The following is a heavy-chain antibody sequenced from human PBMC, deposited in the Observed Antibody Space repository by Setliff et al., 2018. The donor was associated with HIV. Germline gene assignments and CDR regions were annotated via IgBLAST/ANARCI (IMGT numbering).Heavy chain of an antibody. CDR3: ARTRGYTYGYIDS. V-gene: IGHV4-39*01. CDR2: IYYSGST. J-gene: IGHJ4*02. D-gene: IGHD5-18*01. Sequence: NPSETLSLTCTVSGDSTSSSSSYWGWIRQPPGKGLEWIGSIYYSGSTYYNPSLKSRVTISVDTSKNQFSLKLNSVTAADTAVYYCARTRGYTYGYIDSWAQGTLVTV. CDR1: GDSTSSSSSY.